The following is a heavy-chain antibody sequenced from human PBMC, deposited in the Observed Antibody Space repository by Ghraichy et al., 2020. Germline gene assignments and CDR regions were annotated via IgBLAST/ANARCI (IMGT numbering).Heavy chain of an antibody. CDR1: GYTFTAYY. Sequence: ASVKVSCKASGYTFTAYYINWVRQAPGQGLEWVARINSSTGGTKYAQNFQGRVTVTRDTSISTAYMELSGLRSDDTAVYYCARGQGILPLGYYFDDWDQGTLVTVSS. D-gene: IGHD6-13*01. J-gene: IGHJ4*02. V-gene: IGHV1-2*06. CDR3: ARGQGILPLGYYFDD. CDR2: INSSTGGT.